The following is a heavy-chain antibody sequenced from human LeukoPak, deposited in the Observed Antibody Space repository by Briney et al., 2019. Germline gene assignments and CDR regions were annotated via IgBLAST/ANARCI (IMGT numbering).Heavy chain of an antibody. J-gene: IGHJ4*02. Sequence: PGGSLRLSCAASGFTFSSYDMSWVRQAPGGGLEWVSTISGSGGSTYYADSVKGRFTISRDISKNTLYLHMNGLRAEDTAVYYCAKGSRWLQFRGDWGQGTLVTVSS. V-gene: IGHV3-23*01. CDR3: AKGSRWLQFRGD. D-gene: IGHD5-24*01. CDR2: ISGSGGST. CDR1: GFTFSSYD.